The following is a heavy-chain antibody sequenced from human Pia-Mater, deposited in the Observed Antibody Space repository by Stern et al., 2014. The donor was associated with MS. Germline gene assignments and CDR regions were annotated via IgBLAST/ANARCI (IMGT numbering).Heavy chain of an antibody. V-gene: IGHV2-5*02. D-gene: IGHD6-6*01. J-gene: IGHJ5*02. CDR1: GFSLSTRGAG. CDR3: AHLFSDASSSWFDP. Sequence: QITLKESGPTLVKPTQTLTLTCTFSGFSLSTRGAGVTWISQPPGKALEWLAVISWADGKRYSPSLKTRLTITRDTSKSQVVLTMTSMDPVDTATYYCAHLFSDASSSWFDPWGQGTLVTVSS. CDR2: ISWADGK.